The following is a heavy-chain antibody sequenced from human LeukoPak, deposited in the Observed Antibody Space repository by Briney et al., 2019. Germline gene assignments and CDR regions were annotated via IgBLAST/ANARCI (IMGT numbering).Heavy chain of an antibody. CDR2: INPNSGGT. V-gene: IGHV1-2*02. CDR1: GYTFNAYY. D-gene: IGHD5-18*01. Sequence: ASVKVSCKASGYTFNAYYIHWVRQAPGQGLEWMGWINPNSGGTSYAQKFQGRVTMTRDTSISTASMELSRLGSDDTAVYLCARAGGGYSSGWGAFGIWGQGTVVTVSS. CDR3: ARAGGGYSSGWGAFGI. J-gene: IGHJ3*02.